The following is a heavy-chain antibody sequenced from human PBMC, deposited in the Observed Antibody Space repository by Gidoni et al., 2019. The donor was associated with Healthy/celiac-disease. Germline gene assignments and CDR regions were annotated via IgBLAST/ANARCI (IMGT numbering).Heavy chain of an antibody. CDR1: GFTFSSYW. CDR2: INSDGSST. J-gene: IGHJ6*02. CDR3: AREDIVVVVAATPTPYGMDV. Sequence: EVQLVESGGGLVRPGGSLRLSCAASGFTFSSYWMHWVRQAPGKGLVWVSRINSDGSSTSYADSVKGRFTISRDNAKNTLYLQMNSLRAEDTAVYYCAREDIVVVVAATPTPYGMDVWGQGTTVTVSS. V-gene: IGHV3-74*01. D-gene: IGHD2-15*01.